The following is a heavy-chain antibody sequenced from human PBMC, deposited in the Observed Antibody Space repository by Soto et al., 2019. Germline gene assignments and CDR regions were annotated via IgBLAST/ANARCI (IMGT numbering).Heavy chain of an antibody. CDR3: ARRELLWFGERLR. V-gene: IGHV1-8*01. J-gene: IGHJ4*02. Sequence: QVQLVQSGAEVKKPGASVKVSCKASGYTFTSYEINWVRQATGQGLGWMGWMNPNSGDTGYAQKFQGRVTMTRNTSVSTAYMELTSLRSEDTAVYYCARRELLWFGERLRWGQGTLVTVSS. D-gene: IGHD3-10*01. CDR2: MNPNSGDT. CDR1: GYTFTSYE.